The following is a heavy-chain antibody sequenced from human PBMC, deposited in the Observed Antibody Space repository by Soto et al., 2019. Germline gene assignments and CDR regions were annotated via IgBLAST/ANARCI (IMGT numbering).Heavy chain of an antibody. V-gene: IGHV4-59*01. CDR2: IYYSGNT. Sequence: SETLSLTCTVSGGSISSYYWSWIRQPPGKGLEWIGYIYYSGNTKYSQKFQGRVTITRDTSASTAYMELSSLRSEDTAVYYCARSSDPIAVADGCWFDPWGQGTLVTVSS. CDR1: GGSISSYY. CDR3: ARSSDPIAVADGCWFDP. J-gene: IGHJ5*02. D-gene: IGHD6-19*01.